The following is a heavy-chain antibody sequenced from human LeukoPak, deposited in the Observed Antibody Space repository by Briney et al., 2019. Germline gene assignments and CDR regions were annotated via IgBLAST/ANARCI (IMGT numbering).Heavy chain of an antibody. Sequence: GGSLRLSCAASGFTFSSYWMHWVRQAPGKGLVWVSRINSDGSSTSYADSVKGRFTISRDNAKNSLYLQMNSLRAEDTALYYCAKVAGIAVAGTPFDYWGQGTLVTVSS. D-gene: IGHD6-19*01. CDR1: GFTFSSYW. V-gene: IGHV3-74*01. CDR2: INSDGSST. J-gene: IGHJ4*02. CDR3: AKVAGIAVAGTPFDY.